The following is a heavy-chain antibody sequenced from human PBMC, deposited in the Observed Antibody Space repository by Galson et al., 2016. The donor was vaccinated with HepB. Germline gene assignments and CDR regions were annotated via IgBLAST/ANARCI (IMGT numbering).Heavy chain of an antibody. CDR1: GFTFGSYT. V-gene: IGHV3-23*01. J-gene: IGHJ4*02. CDR3: VNTPGYYDGYLDH. D-gene: IGHD3-22*01. Sequence: SLRLSCAASGFTFGSYTMNWVRQAPGKGLKWVSAISGSGGSTYYADSVEGRFTISRDNSKNTLYLQMNSLRAEDTALYYCVNTPGYYDGYLDHWGQRTLVTVSS. CDR2: ISGSGGST.